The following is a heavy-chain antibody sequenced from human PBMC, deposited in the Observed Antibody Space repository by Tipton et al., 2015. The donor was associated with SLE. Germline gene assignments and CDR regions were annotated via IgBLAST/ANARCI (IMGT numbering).Heavy chain of an antibody. Sequence: TLSLTCAVYGGSFSGYYWSWIRQPPGKGLERIGEINHSGSTNYNPSLKSRVTISVDTSKNQFSLTLSSVTAADTAVYYCARGGNGYSFFDYWGQGTLVTVSS. CDR1: GGSFSGYY. CDR3: ARGGNGYSFFDY. CDR2: INHSGST. J-gene: IGHJ4*02. D-gene: IGHD2-21*01. V-gene: IGHV4-34*01.